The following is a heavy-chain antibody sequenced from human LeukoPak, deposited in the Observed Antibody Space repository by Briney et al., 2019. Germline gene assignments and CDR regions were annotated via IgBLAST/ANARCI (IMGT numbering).Heavy chain of an antibody. CDR3: ARFLDTAMVRD. D-gene: IGHD5-18*01. CDR1: GGSISSYY. J-gene: IGHJ4*02. Sequence: SETLSLTCTVSGGSISSYYWSWIRQPAGKGLEWIGRIYTSGSTNYNPSLKSRVTISVDKSKNQFSLKLSSVTAADTAVYYCARFLDTAMVRDWGQGTLVTVSS. V-gene: IGHV4-4*07. CDR2: IYTSGST.